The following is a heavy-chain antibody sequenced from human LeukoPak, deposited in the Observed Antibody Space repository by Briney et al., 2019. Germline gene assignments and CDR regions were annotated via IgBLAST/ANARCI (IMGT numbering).Heavy chain of an antibody. CDR2: IYYSGSI. CDR1: GASISSYY. D-gene: IGHD3-22*01. V-gene: IGHV4-59*01. CDR3: ARENPSGYYNRPIDY. Sequence: SETLSLICTVSGASISSYYWSWIRQPPGKGLEWIGDIYYSGSIKYNPSLKSRVTMSVDTSKNQFSLKLSSVSAADTAIYYCARENPSGYYNRPIDYWGQGTLVTVSS. J-gene: IGHJ4*02.